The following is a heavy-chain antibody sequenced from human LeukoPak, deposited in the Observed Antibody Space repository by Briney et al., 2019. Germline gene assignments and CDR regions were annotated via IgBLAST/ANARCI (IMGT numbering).Heavy chain of an antibody. CDR1: GGSISSYY. Sequence: PSETLSLTCTVSGGSISSYYWSWIRQPPGKGLEWIGYIYYSGSTNYNPSLKSRVTISVDTSKNQFSLKLSSVTAADTAVYYCARVVRKVGPFDYWGQGTLVTVSS. CDR2: IYYSGST. CDR3: ARVVRKVGPFDY. V-gene: IGHV4-59*01. J-gene: IGHJ4*02. D-gene: IGHD3-10*01.